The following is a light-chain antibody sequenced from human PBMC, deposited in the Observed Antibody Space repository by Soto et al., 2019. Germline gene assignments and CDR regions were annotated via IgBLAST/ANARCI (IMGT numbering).Light chain of an antibody. CDR2: DVT. CDR1: SSDIGGYNS. J-gene: IGLJ1*01. V-gene: IGLV2-8*01. Sequence: QSVLTQPVYESGSPGQSITISCTGTSSDIGGYNSVSWYQQHPGKAPKVMIYDVTKRPSGVPDRFSGSKSGNTASLTVSALQAEDEADYYCSSYTDRKNLVFGTGTKVTVL. CDR3: SSYTDRKNLV.